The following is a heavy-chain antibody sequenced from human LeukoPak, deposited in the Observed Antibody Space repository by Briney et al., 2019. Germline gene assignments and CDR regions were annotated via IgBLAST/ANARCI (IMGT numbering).Heavy chain of an antibody. V-gene: IGHV4-30-2*01. J-gene: IGHJ5*02. D-gene: IGHD1-7*01. Sequence: PSETLSLTCAVSGGSISSGGYSWSWIRQPPGKGLEWIGYIYHSGSTYYNPSLKSRVTISVDRSKNQFSLKLSSVTAADTAVYYCARDVTGTIGWFDPWGQGTLVTVSS. CDR2: IYHSGST. CDR3: ARDVTGTIGWFDP. CDR1: GGSISSGGYS.